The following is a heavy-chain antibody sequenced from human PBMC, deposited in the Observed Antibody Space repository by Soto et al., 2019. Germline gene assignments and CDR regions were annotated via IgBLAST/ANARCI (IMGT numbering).Heavy chain of an antibody. D-gene: IGHD4-4*01. V-gene: IGHV3-74*01. J-gene: IGHJ6*02. CDR3: GRGLQGYYGNDV. CDR1: GFTFSSYW. Sequence: EVQLVESGGGLVQPGGSLRLACEASGFTFSSYWMHWVRQAPGKGLVWVSRIYTDGSRTSYADSVRGRFTISKDNAKNTLYLQMNSLRAEDSAVYSCGRGLQGYYGNDVWGQGTTVTVTS. CDR2: IYTDGSRT.